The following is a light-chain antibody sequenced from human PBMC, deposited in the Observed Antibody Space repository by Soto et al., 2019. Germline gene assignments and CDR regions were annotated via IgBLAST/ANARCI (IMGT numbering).Light chain of an antibody. Sequence: IQMTQSPSSLSASVGDRVTITCRASQPISYYLNWYQQKPGKAPKLLIYAVSGLPSGVPSKFSGSGSETDFTLTISSLQPEDFATYYCQQTFTSPWTFGQGTKVELK. CDR3: QQTFTSPWT. CDR2: AVS. CDR1: QPISYY. J-gene: IGKJ1*01. V-gene: IGKV1-39*01.